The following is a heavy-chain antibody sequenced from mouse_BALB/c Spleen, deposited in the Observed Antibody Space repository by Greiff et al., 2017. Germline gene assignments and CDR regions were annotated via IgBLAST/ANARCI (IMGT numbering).Heavy chain of an antibody. J-gene: IGHJ4*01. V-gene: IGHV5-6-5*01. D-gene: IGHD2-1*01. CDR1: GFTFSSYA. Sequence: EVMLVESGGGLVKPGGSLKLSCAASGFTFSSYAMSWVRQTPEKRLEWVASISSGGSTYYPDSVKGRFTISRDNARNILYLQMSSLRSEDTAMYYCARGGDGNYGIGAMDYWGQGTSVTVSS. CDR2: ISSGGST. CDR3: ARGGDGNYGIGAMDY.